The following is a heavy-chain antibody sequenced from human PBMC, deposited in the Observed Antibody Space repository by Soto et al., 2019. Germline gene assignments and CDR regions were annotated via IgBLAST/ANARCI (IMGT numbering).Heavy chain of an antibody. Sequence: EVQLVESGGGLVQPGGSLRLSCAASGFTVSSNYMSWVRQAPGKGLEWVSVIYSGGSTYYADSVKGRFTISRDNSKNTLYLQMNSLRAEDTAVYYCARDLLGYCSGGSCYGSDAFDIWGRGTMVTVSS. CDR2: IYSGGST. V-gene: IGHV3-66*01. J-gene: IGHJ3*02. CDR1: GFTVSSNY. D-gene: IGHD2-15*01. CDR3: ARDLLGYCSGGSCYGSDAFDI.